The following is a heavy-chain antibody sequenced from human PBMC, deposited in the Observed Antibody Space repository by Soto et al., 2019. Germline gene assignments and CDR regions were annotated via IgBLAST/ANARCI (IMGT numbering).Heavy chain of an antibody. J-gene: IGHJ4*02. D-gene: IGHD3-10*01. V-gene: IGHV1-8*01. Sequence: ASVKVSCKASGYTFTSYDINWVRQATGQGLELMGWMNPNSGNTGYAQKFQGRVTMTRNTSISTAYMELSSLRSEDTAVYYCARGGVFFFAAPTNPFDYWGQGTLVTVSS. CDR3: ARGGVFFFAAPTNPFDY. CDR2: MNPNSGNT. CDR1: GYTFTSYD.